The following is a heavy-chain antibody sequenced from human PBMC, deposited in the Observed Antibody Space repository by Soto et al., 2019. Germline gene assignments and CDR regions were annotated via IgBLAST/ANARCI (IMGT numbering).Heavy chain of an antibody. V-gene: IGHV4-39*07. J-gene: IGHJ6*03. CDR3: ARGVDCSGGSCYTYYYYMDV. CDR2: IYYSGST. D-gene: IGHD2-15*01. Sequence: PSETLSLTCTVSGGSISSSSYYWGWIRQPPGKGLEWIGSIYYSGSTYYNPSLKSRVTISVDTSKNQFSLKLSSVTAADTAVYYCARGVDCSGGSCYTYYYYMDVWGKGTTVTVSS. CDR1: GGSISSSSYY.